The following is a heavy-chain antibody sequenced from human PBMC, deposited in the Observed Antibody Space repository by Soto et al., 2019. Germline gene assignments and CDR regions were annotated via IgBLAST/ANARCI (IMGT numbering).Heavy chain of an antibody. D-gene: IGHD6-6*01. CDR1: GFTFSSYA. J-gene: IGHJ3*02. CDR2: ISGSGGST. Sequence: EVQLLESGGGLVQPGGSLRLSCAASGFTFSSYAMSCVRQAPGKGLEWVSAISGSGGSTYYADSVKGRFTISRDNSKNTLYLQMNSLRAEDTAVYYCAKDASPIAARTRNAFDIWGQGTMVTVSS. V-gene: IGHV3-23*01. CDR3: AKDASPIAARTRNAFDI.